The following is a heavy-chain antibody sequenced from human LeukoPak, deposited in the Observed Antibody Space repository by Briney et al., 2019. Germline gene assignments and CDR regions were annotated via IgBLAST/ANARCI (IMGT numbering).Heavy chain of an antibody. CDR3: ARGSSGDYSVSGSAWFDP. Sequence: ASVKVSCKASGYTFTNYDINWVRLATGQGLEWMGWMNPNSGNTGYAQKFQGRVTMSRNTSVSTAYMDLSSLRSEDTAVYYCARGSSGDYSVSGSAWFDPWGQGTLVTVSS. J-gene: IGHJ5*02. CDR2: MNPNSGNT. D-gene: IGHD3-10*01. CDR1: GYTFTNYD. V-gene: IGHV1-8*01.